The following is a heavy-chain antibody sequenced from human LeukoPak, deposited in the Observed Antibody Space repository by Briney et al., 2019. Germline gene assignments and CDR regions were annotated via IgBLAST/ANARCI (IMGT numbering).Heavy chain of an antibody. D-gene: IGHD4-17*01. CDR2: ISSSGSTI. Sequence: GGSLRLSCAASGFTFSSYEMNWVRQAPGKGLEWVSYISSSGSTIYYADYVKGRFTISRDNAKNLLYLDMNSLRAEDTAVYYCARGHTAVTRHFDFWGQGTLVTVSS. CDR1: GFTFSSYE. V-gene: IGHV3-48*03. J-gene: IGHJ4*02. CDR3: ARGHTAVTRHFDF.